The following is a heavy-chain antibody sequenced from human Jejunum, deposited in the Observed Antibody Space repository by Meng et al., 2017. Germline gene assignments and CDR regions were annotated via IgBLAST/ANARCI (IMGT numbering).Heavy chain of an antibody. V-gene: IGHV2-5*02. J-gene: IGHJ5*02. D-gene: IGHD1-1*01. CDR1: GFSHSTNGVG. CDR2: IYWDNDK. Sequence: SGPTLVKPTQTLTLTCTFSGFSHSTNGVGVGWIRQPPGKVMECLALIYWDNDKRYNPSLQNRLTINKDNSKNQVVLTMTDMDPVDTATYYCAHRLAYRCDWNVGWFDPWGQGTLVTVSS. CDR3: AHRLAYRCDWNVGWFDP.